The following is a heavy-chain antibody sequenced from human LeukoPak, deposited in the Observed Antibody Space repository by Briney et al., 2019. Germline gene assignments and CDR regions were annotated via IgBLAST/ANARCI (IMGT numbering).Heavy chain of an antibody. Sequence: GGSLRLSCAASGFTFSSYAMSWVRQAPGKGLEWVSAISGSGGSTYHADSVKGRFTISRDNSKNTLYLQMNSLRAEDTAVYYCASPALVRGVINYYFDYWGQGTLVTVSS. CDR1: GFTFSSYA. CDR3: ASPALVRGVINYYFDY. D-gene: IGHD3-10*01. J-gene: IGHJ4*02. CDR2: ISGSGGST. V-gene: IGHV3-23*01.